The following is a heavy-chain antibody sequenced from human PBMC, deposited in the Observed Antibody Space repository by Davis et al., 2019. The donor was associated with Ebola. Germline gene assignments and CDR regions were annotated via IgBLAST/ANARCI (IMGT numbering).Heavy chain of an antibody. CDR1: GFTFDAFG. V-gene: IGHV3-33*06. CDR2: IWYDESNS. D-gene: IGHD2-2*01. Sequence: GESLKISCVASGFTFDAFGMNWVRQAPGKGLEWVATIWYDESNSYYADSVKGRFIISRDNSKNTLHLQMNSLRVADTAVYYCAKGTGSSFDAFDVWGQGKMVSMSS. CDR3: AKGTGSSFDAFDV. J-gene: IGHJ3*01.